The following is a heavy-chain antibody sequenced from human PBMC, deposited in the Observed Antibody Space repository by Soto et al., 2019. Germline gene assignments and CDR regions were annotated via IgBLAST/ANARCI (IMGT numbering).Heavy chain of an antibody. V-gene: IGHV3-30-3*01. CDR3: ARDLGYSSSSHWFDP. CDR1: GFTFSSYA. Sequence: GGSLRLSCAASGFTFSSYAMHWVRQAPGKGLEWVAVISYDGSNKYYADSVKGRFTISRDNSKNTLYLQMNSLRAEDTAVYYCARDLGYSSSSHWFDPWGQGTLVTVSS. CDR2: ISYDGSNK. D-gene: IGHD6-6*01. J-gene: IGHJ5*02.